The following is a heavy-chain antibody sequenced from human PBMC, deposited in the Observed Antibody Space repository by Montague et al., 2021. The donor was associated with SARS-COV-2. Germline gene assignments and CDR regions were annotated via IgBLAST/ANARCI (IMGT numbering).Heavy chain of an antibody. V-gene: IGHV4-59*12. D-gene: IGHD3-3*01. J-gene: IGHJ6*02. CDR2: TSYSGST. CDR1: GGSISPYY. Sequence: SETLSLTCTASGGSISPYYWSWIRQSPGKGLECIGYTSYSGSTDYNPSRKSRVTISIDTSKNQFSLKLSSVTAADTAVYYCARWGEYYDSPYYYYAMDVWGQGTTVPVSS. CDR3: ARWGEYYDSPYYYYAMDV.